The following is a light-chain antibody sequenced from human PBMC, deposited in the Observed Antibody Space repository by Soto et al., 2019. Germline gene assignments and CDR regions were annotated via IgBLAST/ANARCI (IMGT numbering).Light chain of an antibody. CDR1: SSDVGGYNY. J-gene: IGLJ1*01. CDR3: SSYTSSRTYV. V-gene: IGLV2-14*01. Sequence: QSALTQPASVSGSPGQSITISCTGTSSDVGGYNYVSWYQQHPGKAPKLMIYDVSIRPSGVSNRFSGSKSGNMASLTISGLQAEDEADYYCSSYTSSRTYVFGTGTKLTVL. CDR2: DVS.